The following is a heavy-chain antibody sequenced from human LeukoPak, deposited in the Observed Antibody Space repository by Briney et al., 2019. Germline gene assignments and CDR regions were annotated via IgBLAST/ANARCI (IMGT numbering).Heavy chain of an antibody. V-gene: IGHV3-23*01. CDR1: GFTFSSYA. CDR3: AKDPHIVVVTAIIDY. J-gene: IGHJ4*02. D-gene: IGHD2-21*02. CDR2: INGSGGTT. Sequence: PGGTLRLSCAASGFTFSSYAMSWVRQAPGKGLEWVSAINGSGGTTYYADSVKGRFTISRDNSKNTLYLQMNSLRAEDTAVYYCAKDPHIVVVTAIIDYWGQGTLVTVSS.